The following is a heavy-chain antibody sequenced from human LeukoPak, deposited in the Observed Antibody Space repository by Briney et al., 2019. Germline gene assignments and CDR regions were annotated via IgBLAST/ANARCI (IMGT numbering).Heavy chain of an antibody. CDR3: ARDRPIYCSSTSCYLDY. J-gene: IGHJ4*02. D-gene: IGHD2-2*01. CDR2: IKEDGSKK. V-gene: IGHV3-7*01. Sequence: GGSLRLSCVASGFSFRNYWMSWVRQAPGKGLEWVANIKEDGSKKNHLDSVKGRFTISRDNAKNSLYLQMNSLRAEDTAVYYCARDRPIYCSSTSCYLDYWGQGTLVTVSS. CDR1: GFSFRNYW.